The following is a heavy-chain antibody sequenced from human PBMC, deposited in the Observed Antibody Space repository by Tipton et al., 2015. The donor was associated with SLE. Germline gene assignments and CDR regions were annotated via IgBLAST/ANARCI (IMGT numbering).Heavy chain of an antibody. CDR1: GFTFSSYS. D-gene: IGHD7-27*01. Sequence: SLRLSCAASGFTFSSYSMNWVRQAPGKGLEWVSSISSSSSYIYYADSVKGRFIISRDNSKNTLFLQMNSLRADDTATYYCTTRPGFYYFDYWGQGTLVAVSS. CDR2: ISSSSSYI. V-gene: IGHV3-21*04. J-gene: IGHJ4*02. CDR3: TTRPGFYYFDY.